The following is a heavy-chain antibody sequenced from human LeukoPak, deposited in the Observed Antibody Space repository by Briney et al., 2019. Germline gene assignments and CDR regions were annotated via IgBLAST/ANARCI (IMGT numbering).Heavy chain of an antibody. Sequence: GASVKVSCKVSGYTLIELSIHWVRQPPGKGLEWMGGFDPEGGETIHAQKFQGRVTMTADTSTDTAYMELSSLTSDDTAVYYCMSAFYMDVWGEGTTVTVSS. J-gene: IGHJ6*03. D-gene: IGHD5/OR15-5a*01. CDR2: FDPEGGET. CDR3: MSAFYMDV. CDR1: GYTLIELS. V-gene: IGHV1-24*01.